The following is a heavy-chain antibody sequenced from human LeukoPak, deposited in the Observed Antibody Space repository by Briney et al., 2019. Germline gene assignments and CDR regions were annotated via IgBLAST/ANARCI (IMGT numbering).Heavy chain of an antibody. D-gene: IGHD6-13*01. J-gene: IGHJ4*02. Sequence: GGSLRLSCAGSGFTFNNYPISWVRQTPGKGLEWVSAITGGADSTYYADSVKGRFTISRDNSKNTLYLQMNSLRAEDTAVYYCAKDIAGYSSRWHGDYWGQGTLVTVSS. CDR2: ITGGADST. CDR3: AKDIAGYSSRWHGDY. V-gene: IGHV3-23*01. CDR1: GFTFNNYP.